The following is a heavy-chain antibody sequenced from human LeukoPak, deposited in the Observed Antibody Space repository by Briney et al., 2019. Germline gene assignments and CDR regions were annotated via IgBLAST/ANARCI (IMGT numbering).Heavy chain of an antibody. CDR2: ISGGGVST. Sequence: GGSLRLSCAASGFTFSRYAMTWVRQAPGKGLQWVSAISGGGVSTYYADSVKGRFTISRDNSKNTLYLQMNSLRAEDTAVYYCAKYYYDSSGYYITPPARAPDYWGQGTLVTVSS. CDR3: AKYYYDSSGYYITPPARAPDY. V-gene: IGHV3-23*01. D-gene: IGHD3-22*01. J-gene: IGHJ4*02. CDR1: GFTFSRYA.